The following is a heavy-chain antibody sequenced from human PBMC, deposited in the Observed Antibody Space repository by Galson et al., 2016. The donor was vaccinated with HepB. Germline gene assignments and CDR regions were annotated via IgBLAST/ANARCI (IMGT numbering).Heavy chain of an antibody. D-gene: IGHD6-13*01. J-gene: IGHJ5*02. Sequence: SLRLSCAASGFIFSTYAMSWVRQAPGKGLEWVSGISGTGDSTHYADSVKGRFTISRDNSKATLFLQMSSLRAEDTAVYYCAKEGAAPGTRWLDPWGQGTLVTVSS. CDR3: AKEGAAPGTRWLDP. CDR2: ISGTGDST. CDR1: GFIFSTYA. V-gene: IGHV3-23*01.